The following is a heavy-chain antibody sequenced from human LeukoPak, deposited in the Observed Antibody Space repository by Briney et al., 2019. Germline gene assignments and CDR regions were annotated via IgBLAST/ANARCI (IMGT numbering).Heavy chain of an antibody. Sequence: HPGGSLRLSCAASGFTFSSYAMSWVRQAPGKGLEWVSAISGSGGSTYYADSVKGRFTISRDNSKNTLYLQMNSLRAEDTAVYYCAKVALLWFRELFPQYYFDYWGQGTLVTVSS. CDR1: GFTFSSYA. J-gene: IGHJ4*02. CDR2: ISGSGGST. CDR3: AKVALLWFRELFPQYYFDY. V-gene: IGHV3-23*01. D-gene: IGHD3-10*01.